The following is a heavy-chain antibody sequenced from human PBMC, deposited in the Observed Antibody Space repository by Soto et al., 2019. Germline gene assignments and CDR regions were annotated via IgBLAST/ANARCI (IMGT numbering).Heavy chain of an antibody. CDR2: VIPLFDTA. CDR1: GGIFTNNA. J-gene: IGHJ6*02. D-gene: IGHD5-18*01. Sequence: QVQVVQSGAEVKKPGSSVKVSCKVSGGIFTNNAISWVRQAPGQGLEWLGGVIPLFDTAYYAQIFRGRLKISADGATTTAYLELSGLTSADTAGYFCATGGNNDGYTFYHGMDVWGQGTTVTVS. V-gene: IGHV1-69*01. CDR3: ATGGNNDGYTFYHGMDV.